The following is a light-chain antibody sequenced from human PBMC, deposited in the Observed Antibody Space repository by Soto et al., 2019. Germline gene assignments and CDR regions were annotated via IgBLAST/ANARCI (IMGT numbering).Light chain of an antibody. CDR3: MQALQTRLT. Sequence: DIVMTQSPLSLPVTPGEPASISCRSSQSLLHSNGYNYLDWYLQKPGQSPQLLIYSGSNRASGVPDRLSGSGSGTDFTLKTSRVEAEDVGVYYCMQALQTRLTFGGGTKVDIX. CDR1: QSLLHSNGYNY. CDR2: SGS. V-gene: IGKV2-28*01. J-gene: IGKJ4*01.